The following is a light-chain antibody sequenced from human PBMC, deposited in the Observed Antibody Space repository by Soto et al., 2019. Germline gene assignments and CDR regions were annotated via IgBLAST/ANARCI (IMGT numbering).Light chain of an antibody. V-gene: IGLV1-51*01. J-gene: IGLJ1*01. CDR1: SSNIAANS. CDR2: DSD. CDR3: GAWDNSLTVYV. Sequence: QAVVTQPPSVSAAPGQEVTISCSGSSSNIAANSVYWYQHLPGTAPKLLIYDSDRRPSGIPARFSGSKSGTSATLGITGLQTGDEADYYCGAWDNSLTVYVFGSGTKLTVL.